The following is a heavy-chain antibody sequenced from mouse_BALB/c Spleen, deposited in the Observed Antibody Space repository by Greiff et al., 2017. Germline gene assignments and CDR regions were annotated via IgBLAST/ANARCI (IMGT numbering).Heavy chain of an antibody. D-gene: IGHD2-1*01. Sequence: EVQLQQSGPGLVKPSQSLSLTCTVTGYSITSDYAWNWIRQFPGNKLEWMGYISYSGSTSYNPSLKSRISITRDTSKNQFFLQLNSVTTEDTATYYCARGGNYAYAMDYWGQGTSVTVSS. J-gene: IGHJ4*01. CDR1: GYSITSDYA. V-gene: IGHV3-2*02. CDR2: ISYSGST. CDR3: ARGGNYAYAMDY.